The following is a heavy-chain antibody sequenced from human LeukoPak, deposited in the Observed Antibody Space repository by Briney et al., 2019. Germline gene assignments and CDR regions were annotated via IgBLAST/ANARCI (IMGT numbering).Heavy chain of an antibody. V-gene: IGHV4-4*07. D-gene: IGHD3-10*01. Sequence: SETLSLTCSVSGGSISSYYWSWIRQPAGKGLEWIGRIYTSGSTNYNPSLKSRVTMSVDTSKNQFSLKLSSVTVADTAVYYCARDSMVRGASDAFDIWGQGTMVTVSS. J-gene: IGHJ3*02. CDR3: ARDSMVRGASDAFDI. CDR2: IYTSGST. CDR1: GGSISSYY.